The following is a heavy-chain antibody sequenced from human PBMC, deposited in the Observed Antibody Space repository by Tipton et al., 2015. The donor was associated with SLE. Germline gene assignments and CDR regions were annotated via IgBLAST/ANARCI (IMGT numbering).Heavy chain of an antibody. CDR3: ASTTIFGGYYYYMDV. CDR1: GGSISSYY. V-gene: IGHV4-59*01. J-gene: IGHJ6*03. D-gene: IGHD3-3*01. Sequence: GLVKPSETLSLTCTVPGGSISSYYWSWIRQPPGKGLEWIGYIYYSGSTNYNPSLKSRVTISVDTSKNQFSLKLSSVTAADTAVYYCASTTIFGGYYYYMDVWGKGTTVTVSS. CDR2: IYYSGST.